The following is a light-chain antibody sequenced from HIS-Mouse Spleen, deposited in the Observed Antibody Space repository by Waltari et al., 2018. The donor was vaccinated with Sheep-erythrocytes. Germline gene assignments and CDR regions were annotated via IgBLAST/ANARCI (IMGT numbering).Light chain of an antibody. Sequence: QSVLTQPPSASGTPGQRVTISCSGSSPNIGINTVNWYQQLPGTAPKLLIYSNNQRPSGVPDRFSGSKSGTSASLAISGLQSEDEADYYCCSYAGSSTWVFGGGTKLTVL. CDR1: SPNIGINT. J-gene: IGLJ3*02. CDR3: CSYAGSSTWV. V-gene: IGLV1-44*01. CDR2: SNN.